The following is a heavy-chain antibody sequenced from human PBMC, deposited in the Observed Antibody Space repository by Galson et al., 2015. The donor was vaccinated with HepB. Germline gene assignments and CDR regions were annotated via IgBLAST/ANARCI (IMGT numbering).Heavy chain of an antibody. J-gene: IGHJ6*03. Sequence: SLRLSCAASGFTFSSYAMSWVRQAPGKGLEWVSAISGSGGSTYYADSVKGRFTISRDNSKNTLYLQMNSLRAEDTAVYYCAKDGRSPRGYSGYDLRGARSYYYYMDVWGKGTTVTVSS. CDR3: AKDGRSPRGYSGYDLRGARSYYYYMDV. CDR1: GFTFSSYA. CDR2: ISGSGGST. V-gene: IGHV3-23*01. D-gene: IGHD5-12*01.